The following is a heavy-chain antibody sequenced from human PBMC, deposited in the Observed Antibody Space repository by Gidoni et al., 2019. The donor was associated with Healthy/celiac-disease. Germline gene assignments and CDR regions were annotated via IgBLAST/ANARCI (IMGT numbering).Heavy chain of an antibody. J-gene: IGHJ4*02. CDR3: ARERDYDSSGYYEHYFDY. D-gene: IGHD3-22*01. CDR1: GGSFRGYY. Sequence: QVQLQQWGAGLLKPSETLSLTCAVYGGSFRGYYWSWIRQPPGKGLEWIGEINHSGSTNYNPSLKSRVTISVDTSKNQFSLKLSSVTAADTAVYYCARERDYDSSGYYEHYFDYWGQGTLVTVSS. CDR2: INHSGST. V-gene: IGHV4-34*01.